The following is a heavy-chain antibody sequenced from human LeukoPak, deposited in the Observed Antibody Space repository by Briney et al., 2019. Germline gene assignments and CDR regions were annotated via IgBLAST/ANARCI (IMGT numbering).Heavy chain of an antibody. V-gene: IGHV4-59*01. J-gene: IGHJ6*02. CDR2: IYYSGST. Sequence: SETLSLTCSVSDGSISSYYWSWIRQPPGKGLEWIGYIYYSGSTNYNPSLKSRVTISVDTSKNQFSLKLSSVTAADTAVYYCARDRTGYCSSTSCYWGYYYYYGMDVWGQGTTVTVSS. CDR3: ARDRTGYCSSTSCYWGYYYYYGMDV. D-gene: IGHD2-2*01. CDR1: DGSISSYY.